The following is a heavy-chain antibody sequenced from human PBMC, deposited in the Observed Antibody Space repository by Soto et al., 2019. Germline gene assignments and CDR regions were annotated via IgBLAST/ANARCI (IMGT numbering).Heavy chain of an antibody. CDR3: EKGSLGYCSGGIGYVYDF. Sequence: EVQLLESGGGLVQPGGSLRLSCAASGFTFTTYAMSWVRQAPGKGLEWVSAISGGRSGTYYADSGRGRFTLSRDDSTNTLCLQMNSLRAEDMAIYDCEKGSLGYCSGGIGYVYDFWGQGTLVTVSS. CDR2: ISGGRSGT. V-gene: IGHV3-23*01. J-gene: IGHJ4*02. CDR1: GFTFTTYA. D-gene: IGHD2-15*01.